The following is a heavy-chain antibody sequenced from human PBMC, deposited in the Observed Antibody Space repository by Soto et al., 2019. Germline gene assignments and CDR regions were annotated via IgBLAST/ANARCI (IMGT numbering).Heavy chain of an antibody. V-gene: IGHV4-59*08. D-gene: IGHD3-16*02. J-gene: IGHJ4*02. CDR3: ARHFGGLIAY. CDR2: MDFSGSP. Sequence: QVQLQEWGPGLVKPSETLSLTCTVSGGSITTHYWSWIRQPPGKGLEWVGYMDFSGSPNYNPSLARRVTTPVDTSKTQFSLRLRSVTAADTPVYYSARHFGGLIAYWRQGPLVTVSS. CDR1: GGSITTHY.